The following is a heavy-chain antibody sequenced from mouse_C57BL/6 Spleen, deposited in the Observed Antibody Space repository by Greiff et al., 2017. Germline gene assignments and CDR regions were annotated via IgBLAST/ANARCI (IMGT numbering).Heavy chain of an antibody. V-gene: IGHV5-4*03. CDR1: GFTFSSYA. D-gene: IGHD3-2*02. Sequence: EVQLVESGGGLVKPGGSLKLSCAASGFTFSSYAMSWVRQTPEKRLEWVATISDGGSYTYYPDNVKGRFTISRDNAKNNLYLQMSHLKSEDTAMYYCARRTAQALYFDYWGQGTTLTVSS. J-gene: IGHJ2*01. CDR3: ARRTAQALYFDY. CDR2: ISDGGSYT.